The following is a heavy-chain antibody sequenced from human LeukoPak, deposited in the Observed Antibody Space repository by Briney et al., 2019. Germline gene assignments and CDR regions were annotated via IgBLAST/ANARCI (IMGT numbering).Heavy chain of an antibody. Sequence: GGSLRLSCAASGFTFSSYAMSWVRQAPGKGLEWVSAISVSGGSTYYADSVEGLFTISRDNSKNTLYLQMNSLRAEDTAVYYCAKPPVAAPSNCWGQGTLVTVSS. CDR2: ISVSGGST. J-gene: IGHJ4*02. V-gene: IGHV3-23*01. D-gene: IGHD2-15*01. CDR3: AKPPVAAPSNC. CDR1: GFTFSSYA.